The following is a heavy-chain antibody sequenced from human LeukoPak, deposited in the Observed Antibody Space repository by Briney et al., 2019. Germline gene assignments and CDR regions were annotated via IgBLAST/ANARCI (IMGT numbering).Heavy chain of an antibody. CDR3: AKTGSLMGRFFDY. J-gene: IGHJ4*02. V-gene: IGHV4-61*01. CDR2: IYNSVRT. CDR1: GGSISSSSYY. D-gene: IGHD3-10*01. Sequence: SETLSLTCSVSGGSISSSSYYWSWIRQPPGKGLEWIGYIYNSVRTNYNPSLKSRVTISVDTSKNQLSLKLSSVTAADTAVYFCAKTGSLMGRFFDYWGQGIQVIVSS.